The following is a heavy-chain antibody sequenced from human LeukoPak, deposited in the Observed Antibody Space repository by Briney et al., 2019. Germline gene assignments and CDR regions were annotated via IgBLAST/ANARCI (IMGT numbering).Heavy chain of an antibody. CDR2: IRYDGSNK. Sequence: PGGSLRLSCAASGFTFSSYGMHWVRQAPGKGLEWVAFIRYDGSNKYYADSVKGRFTISRDNSKNTLYLQMNSLRAEDTAVYYCAKDTPAVAGTGTIFDHWGQGTLVTVSS. D-gene: IGHD6-19*01. CDR1: GFTFSSYG. V-gene: IGHV3-30*02. J-gene: IGHJ4*02. CDR3: AKDTPAVAGTGTIFDH.